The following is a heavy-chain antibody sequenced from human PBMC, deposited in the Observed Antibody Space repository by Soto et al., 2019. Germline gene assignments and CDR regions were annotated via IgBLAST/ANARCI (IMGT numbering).Heavy chain of an antibody. D-gene: IGHD3-16*01. Sequence: PGGSLRLSCAASGFTCSDYYMSWIRQAPGKGLEWVSYISSSGSTIYYADSVKGRFTISRDNAKNSLYLQMNSLRAEDTAVYYRSREWGGVFPYYMDVWGKGTTVTVSS. CDR3: SREWGGVFPYYMDV. CDR1: GFTCSDYY. V-gene: IGHV3-11*01. CDR2: ISSSGSTI. J-gene: IGHJ6*03.